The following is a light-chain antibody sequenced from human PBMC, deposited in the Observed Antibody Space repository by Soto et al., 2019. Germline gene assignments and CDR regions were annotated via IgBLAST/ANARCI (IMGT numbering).Light chain of an antibody. CDR3: QQYNNWGT. J-gene: IGKJ1*01. CDR2: GAS. V-gene: IGKV3-15*01. Sequence: IVVTQSPATLSVSPGERATLSCRASQSVSSNLAWYQQKPGQAPRLLMYGASTRATGIPARFSGSGSGTEFTLTISSLQSEDFAIYYCQQYNNWGTFGQGAKVEIK. CDR1: QSVSSN.